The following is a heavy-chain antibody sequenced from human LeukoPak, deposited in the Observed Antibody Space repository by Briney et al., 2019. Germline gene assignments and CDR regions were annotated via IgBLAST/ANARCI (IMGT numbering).Heavy chain of an antibody. CDR1: GGSISSSSYY. V-gene: IGHV4-39*01. D-gene: IGHD3-22*01. CDR2: IYYSGST. Sequence: SETLSLTCTVSGGSISSSSYYWGWIRQPPGKGLEWIGSIYYSGSTYYNPSLKSRVTISVDTSKNQFSLKLSSVTAADTAVYYCARRRGSYASSGYYLETDYWGQGTLVTVSS. CDR3: ARRRGSYASSGYYLETDY. J-gene: IGHJ4*02.